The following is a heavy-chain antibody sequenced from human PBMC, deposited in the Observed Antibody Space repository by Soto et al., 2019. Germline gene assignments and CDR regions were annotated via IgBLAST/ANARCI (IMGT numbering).Heavy chain of an antibody. V-gene: IGHV3-21*01. D-gene: IGHD2-2*01. Sequence: LRLSCAASGFTFSSYSMNWVRQAPGKGLEWVSSISSSSSYIYYADSVKGRFTISRDNAKNSLYLQMNSLRAEDTAVYYCASLFHPIVVLPAATQSYYYYGMDVWGQGTTVTVSS. CDR1: GFTFSSYS. J-gene: IGHJ6*02. CDR3: ASLFHPIVVLPAATQSYYYYGMDV. CDR2: ISSSSSYI.